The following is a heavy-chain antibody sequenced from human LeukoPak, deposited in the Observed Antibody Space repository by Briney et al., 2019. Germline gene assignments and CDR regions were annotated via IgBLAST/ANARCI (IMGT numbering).Heavy chain of an antibody. D-gene: IGHD3-22*01. CDR2: IYTSGST. Sequence: SETLSLTCTVSGGSISSGSYYWSWIRQPAGNGLEWIGRIYTSGSTNYNPSLKSRVTISVDTSKNQFSLKLSSVTAADTAVYYCARGRYYYDSSGYYSDAFDIWGQGTMVTVSS. J-gene: IGHJ3*02. CDR1: GGSISSGSYY. CDR3: ARGRYYYDSSGYYSDAFDI. V-gene: IGHV4-61*02.